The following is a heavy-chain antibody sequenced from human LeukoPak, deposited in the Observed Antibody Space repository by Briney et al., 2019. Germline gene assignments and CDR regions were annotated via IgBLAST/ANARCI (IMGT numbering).Heavy chain of an antibody. CDR1: GFTFSSYN. Sequence: GGSLRLSCAASGFTFSSYNMNWVRPAPRKGVEWVSSISTSSSYRYYADSVKGRFTISRGNAKNSLYLQMNSLRAEDTAVYYCARENYSPDSWGQGTLVTVSS. CDR3: ARENYSPDS. D-gene: IGHD4-11*01. V-gene: IGHV3-21*01. CDR2: ISTSSSYR. J-gene: IGHJ4*02.